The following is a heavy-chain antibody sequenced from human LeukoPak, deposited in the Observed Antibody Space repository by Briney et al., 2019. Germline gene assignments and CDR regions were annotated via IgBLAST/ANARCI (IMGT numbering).Heavy chain of an antibody. Sequence: SETLSLTCTVSGGSISSYYWSWIRQPPEKGLEWIGYIHYSGSTNYNPSLKSRVTISVDTSKNQFSLKLSSVTAADTAVYYCAREALYYDFGSGSVYYMDVWGKGTTVTVSS. CDR2: IHYSGST. J-gene: IGHJ6*03. CDR3: AREALYYDFGSGSVYYMDV. V-gene: IGHV4-59*01. CDR1: GGSISSYY. D-gene: IGHD3-3*01.